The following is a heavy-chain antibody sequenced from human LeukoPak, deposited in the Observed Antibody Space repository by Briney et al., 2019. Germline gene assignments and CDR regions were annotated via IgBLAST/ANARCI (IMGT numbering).Heavy chain of an antibody. J-gene: IGHJ4*02. V-gene: IGHV3-33*01. CDR2: IAYDGSRA. CDR3: TRYNNDHFDY. Sequence: PGGSLRLSCAGSGFTFGGYGMHWFRQTPGKGLEWVAVIAYDGSRAFYADSVKGRFTISRDNSKNTMSVQMDDLRAEYTGVYYCTRYNNDHFDYWGQGTLVTVSS. D-gene: IGHD1-14*01. CDR1: GFTFGGYG.